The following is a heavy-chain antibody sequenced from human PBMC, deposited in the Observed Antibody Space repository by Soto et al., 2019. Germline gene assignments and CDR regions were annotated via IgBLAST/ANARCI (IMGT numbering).Heavy chain of an antibody. Sequence: PGGSLRLSCAASGFTFSSYEMNWVRQAPGKGLEWVSYISSSGSTIYYADSVKGRFTISRDNAKNSLYLQMNSLRAEDTAVYYCARQGCSSTSCYMAKYYYYGMGVWGQGTTVTVSS. J-gene: IGHJ6*02. CDR2: ISSSGSTI. CDR3: ARQGCSSTSCYMAKYYYYGMGV. CDR1: GFTFSSYE. V-gene: IGHV3-48*03. D-gene: IGHD2-2*02.